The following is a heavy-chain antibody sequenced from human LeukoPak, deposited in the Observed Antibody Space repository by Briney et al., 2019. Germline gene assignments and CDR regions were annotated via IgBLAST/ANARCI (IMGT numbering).Heavy chain of an antibody. CDR1: GGTFSSYA. V-gene: IGHV1-69*13. D-gene: IGHD4-17*01. CDR3: ARGRTTVTTGGPFDY. J-gene: IGHJ4*02. Sequence: ASVKVSCKASGGTFSSYAISWVRQAPGQRLEWMGGIIPIFGTANYAQKFQGRVTITADESTSTAYMELSSLRSEDTAVYYCARGRTTVTTGGPFDYWGQGTLVTVSS. CDR2: IIPIFGTA.